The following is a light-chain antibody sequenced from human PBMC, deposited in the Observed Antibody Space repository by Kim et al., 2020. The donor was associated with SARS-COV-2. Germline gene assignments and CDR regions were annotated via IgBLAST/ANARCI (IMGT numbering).Light chain of an antibody. J-gene: IGKJ5*01. Sequence: VCVGDRVHITCRASQGISTSLAWYQQKPGKAPKLLIYAASTLQSGVPSRFSGTGSGTEFTLTITTLQPEDFATYYCQQLNSYPITFGQGTRLEIK. V-gene: IGKV1-9*01. CDR3: QQLNSYPIT. CDR1: QGISTS. CDR2: AAS.